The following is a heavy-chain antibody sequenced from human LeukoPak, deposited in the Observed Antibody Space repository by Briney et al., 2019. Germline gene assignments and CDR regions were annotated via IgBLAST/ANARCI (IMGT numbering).Heavy chain of an antibody. J-gene: IGHJ4*02. CDR2: INWNGAST. CDR3: AGGDSNGWYFDY. CDR1: GFSFSIFT. Sequence: GGSLRLSCGASGFSFSIFTRSWIRQVPGKGLEWVAGINWNGASTDYRDPVNGLITISRTNAKNSPYLQMYSLRADAAAFYYCAGGDSNGWYFDYWGQGILVIVTS. D-gene: IGHD6-19*01. V-gene: IGHV3-20*04.